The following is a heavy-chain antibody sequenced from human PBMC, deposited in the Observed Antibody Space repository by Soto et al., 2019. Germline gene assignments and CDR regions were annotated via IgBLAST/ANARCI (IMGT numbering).Heavy chain of an antibody. CDR3: ARGPVVTRHQRNLRLEYYFDY. V-gene: IGHV4-31*03. CDR1: GGSICSGGYY. J-gene: IGHJ4*02. D-gene: IGHD3-22*01. CDR2: IYYSGST. Sequence: SETLSLACTVSGGSICSGGYYWSWIRQHPGKGLEWIGYIYYSGSTYYNPSLKSRVTISVDTSKNQFSLKLSSVTAADTAVYYCARGPVVTRHQRNLRLEYYFDYWGQGTLVTVSS.